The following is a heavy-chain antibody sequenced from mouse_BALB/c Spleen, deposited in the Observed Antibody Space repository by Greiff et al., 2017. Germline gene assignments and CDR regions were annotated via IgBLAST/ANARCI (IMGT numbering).Heavy chain of an antibody. Sequence: EVQLQQTGPELVKPGASVKISCKASGYSFTDYIMLWVKQSHGKSLEWIGNINPYYGSTSYNLKFKGKATLTVDKSSSTAYMQLNSLTSEDSAVYYCARTPLGAMDYWGQGTSVTVSS. CDR1: GYSFTDYI. V-gene: IGHV1-39*01. J-gene: IGHJ4*01. CDR3: ARTPLGAMDY. D-gene: IGHD3-3*01. CDR2: INPYYGST.